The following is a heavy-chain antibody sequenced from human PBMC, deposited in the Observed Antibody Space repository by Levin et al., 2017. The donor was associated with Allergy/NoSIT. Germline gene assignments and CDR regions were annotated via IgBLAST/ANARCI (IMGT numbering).Heavy chain of an antibody. D-gene: IGHD1-26*01. Sequence: GGSLRLSCAASGFAFNYAWMNWVRQAPGKGLEWVARIKSKADGGTRDYAAPVQGRFTISRDDSKSTLYLQMNSLKTEDTGIYYCNTVKPPWGGSYLFDYWGQGTLVTVSS. CDR3: NTVKPPWGGSYLFDY. V-gene: IGHV3-15*01. CDR2: IKSKADGGTR. J-gene: IGHJ4*02. CDR1: GFAFNYAW.